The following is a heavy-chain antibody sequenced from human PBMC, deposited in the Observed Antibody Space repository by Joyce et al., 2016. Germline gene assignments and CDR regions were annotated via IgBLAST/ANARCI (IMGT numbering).Heavy chain of an antibody. CDR2: IDPDDSYT. CDR1: GFTFTNYW. V-gene: IGHV5-10-1*03. CDR3: ARRHYYGSGSRLDL. D-gene: IGHD3-10*01. Sequence: EVQLVQSGAEVKKPGESLRISCAGSGFTFTNYWITWVRQMPGKGLEWMGTIDPDDSYTKYSPSFQAHVTFSGDKSISTAYLQWSSLKASDTAMYYCARRHYYGSGSRLDLWGQGTLVTVSS. J-gene: IGHJ5*02.